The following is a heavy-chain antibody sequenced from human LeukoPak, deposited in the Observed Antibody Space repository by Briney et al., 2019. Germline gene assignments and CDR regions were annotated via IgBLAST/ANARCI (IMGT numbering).Heavy chain of an antibody. CDR1: GGSISSYY. CDR3: ARYSGGWINYFDY. J-gene: IGHJ4*02. D-gene: IGHD6-19*01. V-gene: IGHV4-4*07. Sequence: SETLSLTCTVSGGSISSYYWSWVRQPAGKGLEWIGRIYSSGSANYNPSLKSRVTMSVDPSKNQFSLKLSSVTAADTAVYYCARYSGGWINYFDYWGQGTLVTVSS. CDR2: IYSSGSA.